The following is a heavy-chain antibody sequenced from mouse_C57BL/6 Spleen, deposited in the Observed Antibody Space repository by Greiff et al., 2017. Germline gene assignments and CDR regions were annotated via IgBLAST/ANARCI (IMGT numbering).Heavy chain of an antibody. CDR2: INPGSGGT. D-gene: IGHD1-1*01. J-gene: IGHJ1*03. Sequence: VQLQQSGAELVRPGTSVKVSCKASGYAFTNYLIEWVKQRPGQGLEWIGVINPGSGGTNYNEKFKGKATLTADKSSSTAYMQLSSLTSEDSAVYFCARPVVARYFDVWGTGTTVTVSS. CDR3: ARPVVARYFDV. CDR1: GYAFTNYL. V-gene: IGHV1-54*01.